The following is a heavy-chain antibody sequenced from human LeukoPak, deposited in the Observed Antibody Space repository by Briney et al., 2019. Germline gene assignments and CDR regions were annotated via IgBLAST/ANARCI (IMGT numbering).Heavy chain of an antibody. CDR1: GGSVSSYY. V-gene: IGHV4-59*08. D-gene: IGHD5-12*01. CDR3: ASLRGYSGHDPFDY. CDR2: IYYSGST. J-gene: IGHJ4*02. Sequence: PSETLSLTCAVSGGSVSSYYWTWIRQPPGKGLEWLGYIYYSGSTNYNPSLKSRVTISVDTSKNQFSLKLSSVTAADTAVYYCASLRGYSGHDPFDYWGQGALVTVSS.